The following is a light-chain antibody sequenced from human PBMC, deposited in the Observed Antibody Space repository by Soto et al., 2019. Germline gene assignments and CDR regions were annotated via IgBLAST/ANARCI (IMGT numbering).Light chain of an antibody. CDR1: SSDVGGYNY. Sequence: QSVLTQPPSASGSPGQSVTISCTGSSSDVGGYNYVSWYQQHPGKAPKLMIYEVSKRPPGVPVRFSGSKSGNTASLTVSGLQAEDEADYYCSSYAGSNIGVFGTGTKVTVL. V-gene: IGLV2-8*01. CDR2: EVS. J-gene: IGLJ1*01. CDR3: SSYAGSNIGV.